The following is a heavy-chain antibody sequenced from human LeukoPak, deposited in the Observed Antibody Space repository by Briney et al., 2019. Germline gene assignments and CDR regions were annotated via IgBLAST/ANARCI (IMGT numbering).Heavy chain of an antibody. Sequence: SETLSLTCTVSGGSISSGGYYWSWIRQPPGKGLEWIGRIYSSGSTNYNPSLKSRVTMSVDTSKNQFSLKLNSVTAADTAVYYCASSTYCSSTSCPFDYWGQGALVTVSS. V-gene: IGHV4-61*08. J-gene: IGHJ4*02. CDR3: ASSTYCSSTSCPFDY. CDR1: GGSISSGGYY. D-gene: IGHD2-2*01. CDR2: IYSSGST.